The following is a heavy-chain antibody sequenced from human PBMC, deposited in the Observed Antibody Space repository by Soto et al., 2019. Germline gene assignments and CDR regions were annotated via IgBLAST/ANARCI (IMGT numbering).Heavy chain of an antibody. CDR3: ARVTYYDFWSGYSNNWFDP. D-gene: IGHD3-3*01. CDR2: IYYSGST. J-gene: IGHJ5*02. V-gene: IGHV4-59*01. Sequence: TTGKGLEGIGYIYYSGSTNYNPSLRSRVTISVDTSKNQFSLKLSSVTAADTAVYYCARVTYYDFWSGYSNNWFDPWGQGTLVTVSS.